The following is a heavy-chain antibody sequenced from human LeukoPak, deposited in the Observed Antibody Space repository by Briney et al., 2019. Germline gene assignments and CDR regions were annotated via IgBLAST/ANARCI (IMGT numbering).Heavy chain of an antibody. J-gene: IGHJ4*02. Sequence: GGSLRLSCAASGFTFSSYWMSWVRQAPGKGLEWVSYISSSGRNIYYADSVKGRFTISRDNAKNSLYLQMNSLRAEDTALYYCARAFGRGYYYGSGSYPLDYWGQGTLVTVSS. CDR1: GFTFSSYW. D-gene: IGHD3-10*01. V-gene: IGHV3-48*04. CDR3: ARAFGRGYYYGSGSYPLDY. CDR2: ISSSGRNI.